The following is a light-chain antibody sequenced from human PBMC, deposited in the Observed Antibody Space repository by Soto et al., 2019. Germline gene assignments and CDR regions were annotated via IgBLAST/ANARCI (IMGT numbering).Light chain of an antibody. J-gene: IGKJ1*01. CDR3: QRYESSPGT. Sequence: ESVLTQSPGTLSLSPGERATLSCRSSQSVSSNYLSWYQQKPGQPPRLLIYSASRRVTGIPDRFSGSGSGKDFTLTISRLEPEDFAVYYCQRYESSPGTFGQGPKVEIK. CDR1: QSVSSNY. CDR2: SAS. V-gene: IGKV3-20*01.